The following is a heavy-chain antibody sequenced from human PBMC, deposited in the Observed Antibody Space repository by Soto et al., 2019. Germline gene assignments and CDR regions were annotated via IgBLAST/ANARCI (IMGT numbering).Heavy chain of an antibody. V-gene: IGHV4-4*02. CDR1: GGSISSSNW. J-gene: IGHJ4*02. CDR2: IYHSGST. CDR3: AATADSSSWYRVTDY. Sequence: SETLSLTCAVSGGSISSSNWWSWVRQPPGKGLEWIGEIYHSGSTNYNPSLKSRVTISVDKSKNQFSLKLSSVTAADTAVYYCAATADSSSWYRVTDYWGQGTLVTVSS. D-gene: IGHD6-13*01.